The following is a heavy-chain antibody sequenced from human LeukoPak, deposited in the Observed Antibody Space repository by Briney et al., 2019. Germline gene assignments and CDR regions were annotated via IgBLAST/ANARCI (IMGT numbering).Heavy chain of an antibody. CDR2: IIRIFGTA. Sequence: GASVKVSCKASGGTFSSYAISWVRQAPGQGLEWMGGIIRIFGTANYAQKFQGRVTITTDESTSTAYMELSSLRSEDTAVYYCARPYYDFWSGYYMMGAFDIWGQGTMVTVSS. CDR3: ARPYYDFWSGYYMMGAFDI. D-gene: IGHD3-3*01. J-gene: IGHJ3*02. V-gene: IGHV1-69*05. CDR1: GGTFSSYA.